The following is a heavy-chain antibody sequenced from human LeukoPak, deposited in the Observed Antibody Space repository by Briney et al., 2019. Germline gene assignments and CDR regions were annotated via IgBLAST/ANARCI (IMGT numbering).Heavy chain of an antibody. CDR1: GFTFSDYY. Sequence: GGSLRLSCAASGFTFSDYYMSWIRQAPGKGLEWVSYISSSGSTIYYADSVKGRFTISRDNAKNSLYLQMNSLRAEDTAVYYCAKNCIAVAGIPWGYYMDVWGKGTTVTVSS. V-gene: IGHV3-11*01. J-gene: IGHJ6*03. D-gene: IGHD6-19*01. CDR2: ISSSGSTI. CDR3: AKNCIAVAGIPWGYYMDV.